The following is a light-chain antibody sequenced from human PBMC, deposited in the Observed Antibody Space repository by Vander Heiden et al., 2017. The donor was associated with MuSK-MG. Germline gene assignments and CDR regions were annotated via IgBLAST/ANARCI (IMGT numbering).Light chain of an antibody. CDR1: QSVSSN. CDR2: GAS. V-gene: IGKV3-15*01. CDR3: QQYNNWPPWT. J-gene: IGKJ1*01. Sequence: EIVMTQSPATLSVSPGERATLSCRASQSVSSNLAWYQQKPGQAPRLLIYGASTRATGIPARFSGSGYGTEFTLTIGSLQAEDFAVYYCQQYNNWPPWTFGQGTKVE.